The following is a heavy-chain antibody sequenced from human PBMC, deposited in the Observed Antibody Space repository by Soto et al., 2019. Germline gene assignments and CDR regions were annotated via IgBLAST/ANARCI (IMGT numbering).Heavy chain of an antibody. V-gene: IGHV1-69*01. Sequence: QVQLVQSGAEVKKPGSSVKVSCKASGGTFSSYAISWVRQAPGQGLEWMGGIIPIFGTANYAQKFQGRVTITADESTSTAYMELSSVSSEDTAVYYCAIGAQISSSGWYVFNRFDPWGQGTLVTVSS. CDR2: IIPIFGTA. CDR3: AIGAQISSSGWYVFNRFDP. CDR1: GGTFSSYA. J-gene: IGHJ5*02. D-gene: IGHD6-19*01.